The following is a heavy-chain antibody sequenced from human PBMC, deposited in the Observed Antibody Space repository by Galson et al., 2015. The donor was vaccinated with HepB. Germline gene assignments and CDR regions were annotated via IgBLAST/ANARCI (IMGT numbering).Heavy chain of an antibody. Sequence: SLRLSCAASGFTFSSYGMHWVRQAPGKGLEWVAVISYDGSNKYYADSVKGRFTISRDNSKNTLYLQMNSLRAEDTAVYYCAKDAYDFWSGYPTGGWFDPWGQGTLVTVSS. CDR2: ISYDGSNK. CDR3: AKDAYDFWSGYPTGGWFDP. J-gene: IGHJ5*02. D-gene: IGHD3-3*01. V-gene: IGHV3-30*18. CDR1: GFTFSSYG.